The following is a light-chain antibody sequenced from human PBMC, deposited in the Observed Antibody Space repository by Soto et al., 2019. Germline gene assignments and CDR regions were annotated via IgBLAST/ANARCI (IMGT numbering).Light chain of an antibody. Sequence: DIQMTQSPSTLSASVGDRVTITCRASQSISSWLAWYQQKPGKAPKLLIYKASSLESGVPSIFSGSGSGTEFTLTIXSLQPDDFATYYCQQYSSYPLTFGGGTKVEIK. CDR3: QQYSSYPLT. CDR1: QSISSW. CDR2: KAS. J-gene: IGKJ4*01. V-gene: IGKV1-5*03.